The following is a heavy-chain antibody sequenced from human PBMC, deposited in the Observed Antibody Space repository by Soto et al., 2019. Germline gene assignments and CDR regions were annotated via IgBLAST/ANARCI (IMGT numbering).Heavy chain of an antibody. J-gene: IGHJ3*02. CDR1: GGTFSSYA. Sequence: ASVKVSCKASGGTFSSYAISWVRQAPGQGLEWMGRIIPILGIANYAQKFQGRVTITADKSTSTAYMELSSLRSEDTAVYYCARGRRGDIVVVPAAHDAFDIWGQGTMVTVSS. CDR2: IIPILGIA. D-gene: IGHD2-2*01. CDR3: ARGRRGDIVVVPAAHDAFDI. V-gene: IGHV1-69*04.